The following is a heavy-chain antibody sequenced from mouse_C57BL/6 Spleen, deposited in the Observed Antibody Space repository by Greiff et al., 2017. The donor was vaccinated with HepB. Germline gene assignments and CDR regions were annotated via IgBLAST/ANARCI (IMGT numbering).Heavy chain of an antibody. CDR3: ARGRPAGYWYVDV. CDR1: GYSFTSYY. V-gene: IGHV1-66*01. Sequence: VQLQQSGPELVKPGASVKISCKASGYSFTSYYIHWVKQRPGQGLEWIGWIYPGSGNTKYNEKFKGKATLTADTSSSTAYMQLSSLTSEDSAVYYWARGRPAGYWYVDVWGTGTTVTVAS. CDR2: IYPGSGNT. J-gene: IGHJ1*03.